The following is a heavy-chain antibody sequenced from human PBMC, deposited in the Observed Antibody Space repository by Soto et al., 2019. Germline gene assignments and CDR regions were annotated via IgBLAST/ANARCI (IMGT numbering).Heavy chain of an antibody. Sequence: GSLRLSCAASGFTFSSYWMSWVRQAPGRGLEWMANIKYDGSEKYYVDSVKGRLTISRDNAKNSLYLQMNSLRAEDTAVYYCASSPHKDSRPDYWGQGTLVTVSS. CDR1: GFTFSSYW. J-gene: IGHJ4*02. V-gene: IGHV3-7*03. CDR3: ASSPHKDSRPDY. D-gene: IGHD3-22*01. CDR2: IKYDGSEK.